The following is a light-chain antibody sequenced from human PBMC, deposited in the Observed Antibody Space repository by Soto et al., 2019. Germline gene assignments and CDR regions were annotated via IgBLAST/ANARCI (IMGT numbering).Light chain of an antibody. V-gene: IGLV1-47*02. Sequence: QSVLAQPPSASGTPGQKVFISCCGSSSDIGGTNYAYWYQHLPGAAPKLLIHSINLRPSGVSERFSGSKFGTAASLTITGLRSEDEAVYHCPSCYGSSAPVVFGAGTKGTVL. CDR3: PSCYGSSAPVV. J-gene: IGLJ1*01. CDR1: SSDIGGTNY. CDR2: SIN.